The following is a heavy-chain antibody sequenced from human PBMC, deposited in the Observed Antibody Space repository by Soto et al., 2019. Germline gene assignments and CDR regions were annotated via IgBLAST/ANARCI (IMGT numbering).Heavy chain of an antibody. D-gene: IGHD6-19*01. Sequence: GGSLRLSCAASGFTFSSYAMHWVRQAPGKGLEWVAIISYDGSIKYYADSVKGRFTISRDNSKNTLYLQMNSLRAEDTAVYYCARVVVAGTPLALGQKYYYGMDVWGQGTTVTVSS. J-gene: IGHJ6*02. CDR2: ISYDGSIK. V-gene: IGHV3-30-3*01. CDR1: GFTFSSYA. CDR3: ARVVVAGTPLALGQKYYYGMDV.